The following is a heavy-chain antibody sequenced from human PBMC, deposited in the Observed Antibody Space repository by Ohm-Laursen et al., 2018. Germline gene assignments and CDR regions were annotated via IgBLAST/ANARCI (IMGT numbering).Heavy chain of an antibody. J-gene: IGHJ4*02. D-gene: IGHD4-17*01. CDR1: GFTFTSYF. Sequence: ASVKVSCKASGFTFTSYFLHWVRQAPGQGLEWMGIINPTDDSTFITQKFQGRVSMTRDTSTSTVYMELTSLRSEDTAVYYRARDKVYGDLSWSKYRPYYFDSWGQGTLVTVSS. V-gene: IGHV1-46*01. CDR3: ARDKVYGDLSWSKYRPYYFDS. CDR2: INPTDDST.